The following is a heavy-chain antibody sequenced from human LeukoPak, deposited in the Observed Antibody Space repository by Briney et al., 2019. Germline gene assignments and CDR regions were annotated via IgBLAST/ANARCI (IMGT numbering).Heavy chain of an antibody. D-gene: IGHD6-19*01. Sequence: ASVKVSCKASGYTFTGYYMHWVRQAPGQGLEWMGWINPNSGGTNYAQKFQGRVTMTRDTSISTAYMELSRPRSDDTAVYYCARDAHRIAVAGTCDYWGQGTLVTVSS. CDR1: GYTFTGYY. J-gene: IGHJ4*02. CDR3: ARDAHRIAVAGTCDY. V-gene: IGHV1-2*02. CDR2: INPNSGGT.